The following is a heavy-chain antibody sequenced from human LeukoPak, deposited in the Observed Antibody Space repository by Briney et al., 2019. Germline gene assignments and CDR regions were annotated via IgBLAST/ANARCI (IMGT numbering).Heavy chain of an antibody. V-gene: IGHV3-30*04. CDR1: GFTFSSYA. CDR3: ARGSYGDLN. D-gene: IGHD4-17*01. Sequence: GGSLRLSCAASGFTFSSYAMHWARQAPGKGLEWVAVISYDGSQKYHADSVKGRFTISRDNSKNTLSLQMNSLRAEDTAVYYCARGSYGDLNWGQGTLVTVSS. CDR2: ISYDGSQK. J-gene: IGHJ4*02.